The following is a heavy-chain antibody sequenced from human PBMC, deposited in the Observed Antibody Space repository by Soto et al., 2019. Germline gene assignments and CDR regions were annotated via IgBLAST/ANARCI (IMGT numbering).Heavy chain of an antibody. CDR1: SYIVTSYW. Sequence: RESLKISCKGSSYIVTSYWIGWVRQMPGKGLEWMGIIYPGDSDTRYSPSFQGQVTISADTSISTAYLHWSSLKASDTAMYYCVRLGYCISTSCYGMDVWGQGTTVTVS. J-gene: IGHJ6*02. CDR2: IYPGDSDT. V-gene: IGHV5-51*01. D-gene: IGHD2-2*01. CDR3: VRLGYCISTSCYGMDV.